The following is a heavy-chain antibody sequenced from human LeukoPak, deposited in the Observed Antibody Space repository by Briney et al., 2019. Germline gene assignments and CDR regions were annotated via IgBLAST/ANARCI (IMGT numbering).Heavy chain of an antibody. J-gene: IGHJ4*02. CDR2: ISGSGGST. D-gene: IGHD3-22*01. CDR3: AKYRNYYDSSGYYAFDY. CDR1: GFTFSNAW. Sequence: GGSLRLSCAASGFTFSNAWMSWVRQAPGKGLEWVSAISGSGGSTYYADSVKGRFTISRDNSKNTLYLQMNSLRAEDTAVYYCAKYRNYYDSSGYYAFDYWGQGTLVTVSS. V-gene: IGHV3-23*01.